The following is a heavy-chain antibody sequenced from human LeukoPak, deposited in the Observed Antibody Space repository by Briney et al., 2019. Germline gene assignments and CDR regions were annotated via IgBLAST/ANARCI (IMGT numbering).Heavy chain of an antibody. CDR3: ARGSQIAVVGNSY. V-gene: IGHV3-11*01. Sequence: SGGSLRLSCAASGFTFSDYYMSWIRQAPGKGLEGVSYISSSGSTIYYADSVKGRFTISRDNAKNSLYLQMNSLRAEDTAVYYCARGSQIAVVGNSYWGQGTLVTVSS. CDR1: GFTFSDYY. J-gene: IGHJ4*02. D-gene: IGHD6-19*01. CDR2: ISSSGSTI.